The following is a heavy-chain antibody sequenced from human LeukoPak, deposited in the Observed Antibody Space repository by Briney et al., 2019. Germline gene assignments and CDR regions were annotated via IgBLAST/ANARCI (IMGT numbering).Heavy chain of an antibody. V-gene: IGHV3-23*01. J-gene: IGHJ4*02. CDR1: GFTFSSYA. D-gene: IGHD6-19*01. CDR2: ISGSGGST. CDR3: AKDWGYSSGWYSDY. Sequence: GGSLRLSCAASGFTFSSYAMSWVRQAPGKGLEWVSAISGSGGSTYYADSVKGRFTISRDNSKNTLYLQMNSLRAEDTAVYYCAKDWGYSSGWYSDYWGQGTLVTVSS.